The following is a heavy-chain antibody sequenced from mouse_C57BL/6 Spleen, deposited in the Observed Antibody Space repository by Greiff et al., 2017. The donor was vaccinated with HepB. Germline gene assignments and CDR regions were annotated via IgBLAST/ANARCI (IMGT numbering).Heavy chain of an antibody. Sequence: EVKLVESGGGLVKPGGSLKLSCAASGFTFSSYAMSWVRQTPEKRLEWVATISDGGSYTYYPDNVKGRFTISRDNAKNNLYLQMSHLKSEDTAMYYCARDRLVGSWFAYWGQGTLVTVSA. V-gene: IGHV5-4*01. CDR2: ISDGGSYT. CDR3: ARDRLVGSWFAY. J-gene: IGHJ3*01. D-gene: IGHD1-1*02. CDR1: GFTFSSYA.